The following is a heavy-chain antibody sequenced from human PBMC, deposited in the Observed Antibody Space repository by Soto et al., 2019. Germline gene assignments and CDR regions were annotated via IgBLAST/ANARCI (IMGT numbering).Heavy chain of an antibody. CDR1: GGSISSRGYY. J-gene: IGHJ5*02. V-gene: IGHV4-39*01. CDR2: IYYSGST. CDR3: ATSNWFDP. Sequence: QLQLQESGPGLVKPSETLSLTCTVSGGSISSRGYYWGWIRQPPGKGLEWIGTIYYSGSTYYNPSLKCRVTISVDTSKNQFSLTLSSVTAADTAVYYCATSNWFDPWGQGTLVTVSS.